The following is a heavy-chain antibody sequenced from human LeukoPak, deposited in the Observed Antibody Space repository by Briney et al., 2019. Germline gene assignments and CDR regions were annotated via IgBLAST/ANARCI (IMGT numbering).Heavy chain of an antibody. CDR1: GFTFSSYA. D-gene: IGHD1-14*01. CDR2: ISGSGDKR. CDR3: AKPARTDYADY. V-gene: IGHV3-23*01. J-gene: IGHJ4*02. Sequence: GGTLRLSCAASGFTFSSYAMNWVRQVPGKGLEWVSSISGSGDKRYYADSVKGRFTISRDNSKNTLYLQMNSLRAEDTAVYYCAKPARTDYADYWGQGTQVTVSS.